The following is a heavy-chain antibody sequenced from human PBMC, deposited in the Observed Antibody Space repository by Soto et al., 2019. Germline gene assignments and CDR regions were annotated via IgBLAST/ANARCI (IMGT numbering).Heavy chain of an antibody. V-gene: IGHV1-69*13. Sequence: ASVKVSCKASGGTFSSYAISWVRQAPGQGLEWMGGTIPIFGTANYAQKFQGRVTITADESTSTAYMELSSLRSEDTAVYYCAREGAPSGYYYVYFDYWGQGTLVTVSS. D-gene: IGHD3-22*01. J-gene: IGHJ4*02. CDR2: TIPIFGTA. CDR1: GGTFSSYA. CDR3: AREGAPSGYYYVYFDY.